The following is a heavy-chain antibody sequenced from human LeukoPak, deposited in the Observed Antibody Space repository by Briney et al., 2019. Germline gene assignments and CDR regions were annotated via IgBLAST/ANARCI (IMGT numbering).Heavy chain of an antibody. CDR2: VHYTGST. Sequence: KPPETLSLTCTVSGVSISNNYYYWARIRQPPGKGLEMIGYVHYTGSTFYNSSLKSRVTISADTSQNQFSLSLTSVTAADTAVYYCATLGLLRGAGFNLATHFDFWGQGTLVTVSS. D-gene: IGHD1-26*01. V-gene: IGHV4-39*01. CDR1: GVSISNNYYY. CDR3: ATLGLLRGAGFNLATHFDF. J-gene: IGHJ4*02.